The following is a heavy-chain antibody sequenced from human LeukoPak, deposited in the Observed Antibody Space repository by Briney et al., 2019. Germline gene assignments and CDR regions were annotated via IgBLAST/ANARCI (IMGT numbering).Heavy chain of an antibody. D-gene: IGHD3-22*01. CDR2: IYYSGST. V-gene: IGHV4-30-4*01. Sequence: SETLSLTCTVSGGSISSGDYYWSWIRQPPGKGLEWIGYIYYSGSTYNNPSLKSRVTISVDTSKNQFSLKLSSVTAADTAVYYCARGIHYYDTPPLDYWGQGTLVTVSS. CDR3: ARGIHYYDTPPLDY. J-gene: IGHJ4*02. CDR1: GGSISSGDYY.